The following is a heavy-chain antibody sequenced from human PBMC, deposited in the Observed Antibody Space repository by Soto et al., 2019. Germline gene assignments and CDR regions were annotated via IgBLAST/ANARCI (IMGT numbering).Heavy chain of an antibody. J-gene: IGHJ6*02. CDR2: ISWNSGSI. CDR1: GFTFDDYA. CDR3: AKDTLRAGRYYYGMDV. D-gene: IGHD6-13*01. V-gene: IGHV3-9*01. Sequence: EVQLVESGGGLVQPGRSLRLSCAASGFTFDDYAMHWVRQAPGKGLEWVSGISWNSGSIGYADSVKGRFTISRDNAKNALYQQINSLRAEDTALYYCAKDTLRAGRYYYGMDVWGQGTTVTVSS.